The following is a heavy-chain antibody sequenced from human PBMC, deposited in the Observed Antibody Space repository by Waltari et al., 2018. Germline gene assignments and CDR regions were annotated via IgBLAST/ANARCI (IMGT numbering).Heavy chain of an antibody. Sequence: EVQLVESGGGLVQPGGSLRLSCAASGFTFSSYWMSCVRQAPGKGLEWVANIKQDGSEKYYVDSVKGRFTISRDNAKNSLYLQMNSLRAEDTAVYYCARRPGIYYYYGMDVWGQGTTVTVSS. V-gene: IGHV3-7*01. J-gene: IGHJ6*02. CDR3: ARRPGIYYYYGMDV. CDR1: GFTFSSYW. CDR2: IKQDGSEK.